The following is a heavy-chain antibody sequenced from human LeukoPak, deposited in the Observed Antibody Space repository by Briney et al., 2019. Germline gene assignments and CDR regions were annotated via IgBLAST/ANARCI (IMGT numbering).Heavy chain of an antibody. V-gene: IGHV1-8*01. CDR3: ARAALATTWYYDFWSGSPYYFDY. J-gene: IGHJ4*02. D-gene: IGHD3-3*01. Sequence: AASVKVSCKASGYTFTSYDINWVRQATGQGLEWMGWMNPNSGNTGYAQKFQGRVTMTRNTSISTAYMELSSLRSEDTAVYYCARAALATTWYYDFWSGSPYYFDYWGQGTLVTVSS. CDR2: MNPNSGNT. CDR1: GYTFTSYD.